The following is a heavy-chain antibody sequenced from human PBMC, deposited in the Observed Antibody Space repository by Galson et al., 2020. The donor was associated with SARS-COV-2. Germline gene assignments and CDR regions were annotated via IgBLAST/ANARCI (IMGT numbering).Heavy chain of an antibody. V-gene: IGHV4-34*01. D-gene: IGHD4-17*01. CDR1: GGSFSGYY. CDR3: ARGSTVTTFYYYYGMDV. Sequence: TLSLTCAVYGGSFSGYYWSWIRQPPGKGLEWIGEINHSGNTNYNPSLKSRVTISVDTSKNQFSLKLSSVTAADTAVYYCARGSTVTTFYYYYGMDVWGQGTTVTVSS. CDR2: INHSGNT. J-gene: IGHJ6*02.